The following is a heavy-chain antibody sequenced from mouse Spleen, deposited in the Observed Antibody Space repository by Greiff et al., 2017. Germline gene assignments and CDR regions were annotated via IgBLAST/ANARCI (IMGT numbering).Heavy chain of an antibody. V-gene: IGHV6-6*02. CDR2: IRLKSNNYAT. CDR3: TSRPSYYGNPYAMDY. CDR1: GFTFSNYW. J-gene: IGHJ4*01. D-gene: IGHD2-1*01. Sequence: EVKLVESGGGLVQPGGSMKLSCVASGFTFSNYWMNWVRQSPEKGLEWVAEIRLKSNNYATHYAESVKGRFTISRDDSKSSVYLQMNNLRAEDTGIYYCTSRPSYYGNPYAMDYWGQGTSVTVSS.